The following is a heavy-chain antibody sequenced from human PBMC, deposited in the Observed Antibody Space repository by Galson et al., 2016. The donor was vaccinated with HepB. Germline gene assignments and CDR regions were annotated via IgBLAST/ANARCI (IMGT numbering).Heavy chain of an antibody. CDR3: ARGGTEYTRDAFDF. D-gene: IGHD3-16*01. CDR1: GFSFRTYS. J-gene: IGHJ3*01. CDR2: ISSGGSHK. Sequence: SLRLSCAASGFSFRTYSIHWVRQVPGKGLEWVSSISSGGSHKYYSDSLKGRFTISRDNARNSLYLQMNSMGVEDTAVYYCARGGTEYTRDAFDFWGQGTMVTVSS. V-gene: IGHV3-21*01.